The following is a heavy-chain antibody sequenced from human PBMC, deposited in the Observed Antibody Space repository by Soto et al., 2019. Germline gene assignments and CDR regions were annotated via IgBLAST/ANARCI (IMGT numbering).Heavy chain of an antibody. D-gene: IGHD2-15*01. CDR2: IYSGGST. CDR1: GFTVSSNY. CDR3: ARDRRYCSGGSCFYFDY. J-gene: IGHJ4*02. Sequence: EVQLVASGGGLVQPGGSLRLSCAASGFTVSSNYMSWVRQAPGKGLEWVSVIYSGGSTYYADSVKGRFTISRDNSKNTLYLQMNSLRAEDTAVYYCARDRRYCSGGSCFYFDYWGQGTLVTVSS. V-gene: IGHV3-66*01.